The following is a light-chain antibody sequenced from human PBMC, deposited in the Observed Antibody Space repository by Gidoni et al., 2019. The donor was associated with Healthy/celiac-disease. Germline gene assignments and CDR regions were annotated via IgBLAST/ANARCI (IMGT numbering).Light chain of an antibody. Sequence: SYVLTQPPSGSVAPGKTARITCGGNNIGSKRVHWYQQKPGQAPVLVIYYDSDRPSGIPERFSGSNSGNTATLTISRVEAGDEADYYCQVWDSSSDHPVFGGGTKLTVL. CDR2: YDS. CDR3: QVWDSSSDHPV. V-gene: IGLV3-21*04. CDR1: NIGSKR. J-gene: IGLJ3*02.